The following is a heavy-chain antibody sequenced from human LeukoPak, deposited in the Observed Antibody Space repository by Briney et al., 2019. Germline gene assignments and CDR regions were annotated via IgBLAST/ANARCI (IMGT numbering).Heavy chain of an antibody. Sequence: GGSLRLSCVVSGFTFSSHWTEWVRQAPGKGLEWLASIKEDGSGKFYVDSVKGRFTISRDNAKNSLYLQMTSLRVEDAALYYCKGGEYLGQGTLVTVAS. CDR2: IKEDGSGK. CDR1: GFTFSSHW. V-gene: IGHV3-7*04. J-gene: IGHJ4*01. D-gene: IGHD1-26*01. CDR3: KGGEY.